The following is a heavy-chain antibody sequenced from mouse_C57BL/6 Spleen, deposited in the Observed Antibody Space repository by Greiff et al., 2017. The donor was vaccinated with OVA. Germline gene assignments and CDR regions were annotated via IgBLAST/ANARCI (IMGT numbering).Heavy chain of an antibody. CDR1: GYTFTDYY. V-gene: IGHV1-76*01. D-gene: IGHD2-5*01. CDR3: ARGRTYSNFDY. J-gene: IGHJ2*01. CDR2: IYPGSGNT. Sequence: QVQLQQSGAELVRPGASVKLSCKASGYTFTDYYINWVKQRPGQGLEWIARIYPGSGNTYYNEKFKGKATLTAEKSSSTAYMQLSSLTSEDSAVYFCARGRTYSNFDYWGQGTTLTVSS.